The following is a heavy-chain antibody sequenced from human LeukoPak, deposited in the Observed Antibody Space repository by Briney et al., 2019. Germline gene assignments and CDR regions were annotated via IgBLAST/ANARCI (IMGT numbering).Heavy chain of an antibody. J-gene: IGHJ4*02. V-gene: IGHV3-43*02. D-gene: IGHD6-19*01. CDR3: AKDGRYSSGWYNPSSRYYFDY. CDR2: ISGDGGST. CDR1: GFTFDDYA. Sequence: GGSLRLSCAASGFTFDDYAMHWVRQAPGKGLEWVSLISGDGGSTYYADSVKGGFTISRDNSKNSLYLQMNSLRTEDTALYYCAKDGRYSSGWYNPSSRYYFDYWGQGTLVTVSS.